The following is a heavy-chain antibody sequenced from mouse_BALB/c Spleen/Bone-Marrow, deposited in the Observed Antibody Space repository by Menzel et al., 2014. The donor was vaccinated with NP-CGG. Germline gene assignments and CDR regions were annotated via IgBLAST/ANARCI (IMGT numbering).Heavy chain of an antibody. Sequence: DVKLVESGGGLVQPGGSLKLPCAASGFTFSSYTMSWVRQTPEKRLEWVAYISNGGGSTYYPDTVKGRFTISRDNAKNTLYLQMSSLKSEDTAMYYCATGTFAYWGQGTLVTVSA. D-gene: IGHD4-1*01. V-gene: IGHV5-12-2*01. CDR3: ATGTFAY. J-gene: IGHJ3*01. CDR1: GFTFSSYT. CDR2: ISNGGGST.